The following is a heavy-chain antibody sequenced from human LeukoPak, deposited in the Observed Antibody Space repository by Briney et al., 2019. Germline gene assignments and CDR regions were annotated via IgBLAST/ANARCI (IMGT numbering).Heavy chain of an antibody. J-gene: IGHJ4*02. CDR2: ISGSGSTI. CDR3: ASCLRGYIGYTDN. V-gene: IGHV3-11*01. CDR1: GFTFSDYY. D-gene: IGHD5-12*01. Sequence: GGSLRLSCAASGFTFSDYYMTWIRQAPGKGLEWVSYISGSGSTISYTDSVKGRFTISRDNAKNSLYLQMNSLRAEDTAVYYCASCLRGYIGYTDNWGQGTQVTVSS.